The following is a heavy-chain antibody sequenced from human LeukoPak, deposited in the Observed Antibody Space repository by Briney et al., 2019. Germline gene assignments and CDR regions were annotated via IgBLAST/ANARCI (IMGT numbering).Heavy chain of an antibody. CDR1: GGTLISYA. Sequence: ASVKVSCKASGGTLISYAISWVRQAPGQGLEWMGRIIPIFGTANYAQKFQGRVTITTDESTSTAYMELSSLRSEDTAVYYCARDEKDDYGDYNDAFDIWGQGTMVTVSS. V-gene: IGHV1-69*05. D-gene: IGHD4-17*01. CDR3: ARDEKDDYGDYNDAFDI. J-gene: IGHJ3*02. CDR2: IIPIFGTA.